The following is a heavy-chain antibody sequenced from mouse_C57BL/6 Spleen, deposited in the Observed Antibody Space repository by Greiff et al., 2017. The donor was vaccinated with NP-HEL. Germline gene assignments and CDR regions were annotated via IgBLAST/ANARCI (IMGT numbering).Heavy chain of an antibody. CDR1: GFNIKDDY. D-gene: IGHD2-4*01. J-gene: IGHJ2*01. Sequence: EVKLMESGAELVRPGASVKLSCTASGFNIKDDYMHWVKQRPEQGLEWIGWIDPENGDTEYASKFQGKATITADTSSNTAYLQLSSLTSDDTAVYYCTLFPPYDDCGGYWGQGTTLTVSS. CDR3: TLFPPYDDCGGY. V-gene: IGHV14-4*01. CDR2: IDPENGDT.